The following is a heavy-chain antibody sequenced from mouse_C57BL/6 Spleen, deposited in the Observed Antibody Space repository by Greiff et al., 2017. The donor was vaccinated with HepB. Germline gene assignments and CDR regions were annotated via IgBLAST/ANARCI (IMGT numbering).Heavy chain of an antibody. D-gene: IGHD1-1*01. Sequence: QVQLQQPGAELVKPGASVKLSCKASGYTFTSYWMQWVKQRPGQGLEWIGEIDPSDSYTNYNQKFKGKATLTVDTSSSTAYMQLSSLTSEDSAVYYCARNGGSSYFDYWGKGTTLTVSS. CDR2: IDPSDSYT. CDR3: ARNGGSSYFDY. CDR1: GYTFTSYW. J-gene: IGHJ2*01. V-gene: IGHV1-50*01.